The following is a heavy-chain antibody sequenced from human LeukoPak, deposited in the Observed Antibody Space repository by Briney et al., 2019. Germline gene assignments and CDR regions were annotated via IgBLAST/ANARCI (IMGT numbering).Heavy chain of an antibody. CDR1: GVSISSYY. J-gene: IGHJ4*02. D-gene: IGHD6-6*01. CDR3: ARVSSSSDFDY. V-gene: IGHV4-59*01. Sequence: SETLSLTCTVSGVSISSYYWSWIRQPPGKGLEWIGYIYYSGSTNYNPSLKSRVTISVDTPKNQFSLKLSSVTAADTAVYYCARVSSSSDFDYWGQGTLVTVSS. CDR2: IYYSGST.